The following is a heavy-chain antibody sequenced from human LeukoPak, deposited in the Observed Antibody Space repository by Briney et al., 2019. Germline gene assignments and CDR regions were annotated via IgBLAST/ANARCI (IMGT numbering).Heavy chain of an antibody. CDR1: GGSISSHY. D-gene: IGHD1-14*01. CDR3: ARDPERLYYFDY. J-gene: IGHJ4*02. CDR2: IYYSGST. Sequence: SETLSLTCTVSGGSISSHYWSWIRQPPGKGLEWIGYIYYSGSTNYNPSLKSRVTISVDTSKNQFSLKLSSVTAADTAVYYCARDPERLYYFDYWGQGTLVTVSS. V-gene: IGHV4-59*11.